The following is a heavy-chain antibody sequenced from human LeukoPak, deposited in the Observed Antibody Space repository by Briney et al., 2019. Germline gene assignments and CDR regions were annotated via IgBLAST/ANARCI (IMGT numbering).Heavy chain of an antibody. CDR1: GGTFSSYA. D-gene: IGHD2-2*01. J-gene: IGHJ4*02. CDR3: ARDGDYYCSSTSCSDGYFDY. CDR2: IIPILGIA. Sequence: VASVKVSCKASGGTFSSYAISWVRQAPGQGLEWMGRIIPILGIANYAQKFQGRVTITADKSTSTAYMELSSLRSEDTAVYYCARDGDYYCSSTSCSDGYFDYWGQGTLVTVSS. V-gene: IGHV1-69*04.